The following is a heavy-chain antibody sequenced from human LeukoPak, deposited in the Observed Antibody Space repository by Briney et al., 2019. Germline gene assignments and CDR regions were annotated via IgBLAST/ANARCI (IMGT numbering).Heavy chain of an antibody. CDR3: AREAVLITTLGGWFDP. CDR1: GYTFTICY. D-gene: IGHD3-3*01. CDR2: INPSGGVT. Sequence: GASVNVSCKASGYTFTICYMHWVRQAPGQGLEWMGIINPSGGVTSYAQKFQGSVTMTRDKSTSTVYMELSSLRSEDTAVYDCAREAVLITTLGGWFDPWGQGTLVTVSS. J-gene: IGHJ5*02. V-gene: IGHV1-46*01.